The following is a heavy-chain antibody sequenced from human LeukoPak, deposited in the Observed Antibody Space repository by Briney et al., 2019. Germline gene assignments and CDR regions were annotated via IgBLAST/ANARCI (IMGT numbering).Heavy chain of an antibody. V-gene: IGHV4-39*01. CDR3: ARHAEYNSGWHFYLDH. Sequence: SETLTLTCTVSGVSTTNGTYYWAWIRQPPGKGLEWIGSVHNVGSTYYNLSLRSRVTMSIDTSKNQFSLRLNSVTAADTAVYYCARHAEYNSGWHFYLDHWGQGILVTVSS. D-gene: IGHD6-19*01. CDR1: GVSTTNGTYY. CDR2: VHNVGST. J-gene: IGHJ4*02.